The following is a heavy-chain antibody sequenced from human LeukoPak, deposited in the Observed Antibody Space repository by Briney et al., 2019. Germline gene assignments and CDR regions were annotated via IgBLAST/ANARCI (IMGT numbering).Heavy chain of an antibody. CDR3: ARGRYYDSSGYYLVY. CDR1: GFTFSRYW. J-gene: IGHJ4*02. CDR2: INHSGST. D-gene: IGHD3-22*01. Sequence: LRLSCAASGFTFSRYWMSWVRQAPGKGLEWIGEINHSGSTNYNPSLKSRVTISVDTSKNQFSLKLSSVTAADTAVYYCARGRYYDSSGYYLVYWGQGTLVTVSS. V-gene: IGHV4-34*01.